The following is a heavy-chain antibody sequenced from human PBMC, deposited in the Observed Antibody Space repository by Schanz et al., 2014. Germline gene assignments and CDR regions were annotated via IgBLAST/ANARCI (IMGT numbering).Heavy chain of an antibody. Sequence: QVQLQESGPGLVKPSETLSLTCTVPSDSICHYYLSWIRQPPGKELEWVAFIYDRGSTSYNPSLNRRVPISLATAKTQFPLKLRSVTAADTAVYYCARHRVYGAFDLWGQGTLVTVSS. J-gene: IGHJ4*02. CDR1: SDSICHYY. V-gene: IGHV4-59*08. D-gene: IGHD4-17*01. CDR2: IYDRGST. CDR3: ARHRVYGAFDL.